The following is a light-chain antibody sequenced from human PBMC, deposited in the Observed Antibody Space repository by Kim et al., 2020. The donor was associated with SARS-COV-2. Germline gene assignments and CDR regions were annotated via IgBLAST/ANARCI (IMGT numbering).Light chain of an antibody. CDR1: SLRSYY. CDR3: NSRDSNDNVV. J-gene: IGLJ2*01. Sequence: SSELTQDPAVSVALGQTVRIRCQGDSLRSYYATWYQQKPGQAPILVIYGKNNRPSGIPDRFSGSSSGNTASLTINGTQAGDEADYYCNSRDSNDNVVFGGGTKLTVL. V-gene: IGLV3-19*01. CDR2: GKN.